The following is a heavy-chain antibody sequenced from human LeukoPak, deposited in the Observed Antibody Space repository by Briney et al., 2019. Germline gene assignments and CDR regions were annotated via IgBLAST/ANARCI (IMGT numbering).Heavy chain of an antibody. D-gene: IGHD3-10*01. CDR3: ARIPPHTGRNPPNDY. CDR2: ISAYNGNT. CDR1: GYTFTSYG. J-gene: IGHJ4*02. Sequence: ASVKVSCKASGYTFTSYGISWVRQAPGQGLEWMGWISAYNGNTNYAQKLQGRVTMTTGTSTSTAYMELRSLRSDDTAVYYCARIPPHTGRNPPNDYWGQGTLVTVSS. V-gene: IGHV1-18*01.